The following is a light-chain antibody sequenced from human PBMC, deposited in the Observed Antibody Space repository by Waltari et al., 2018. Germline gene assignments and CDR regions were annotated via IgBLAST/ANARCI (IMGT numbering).Light chain of an antibody. CDR1: RSISIN. CDR3: QQFNDWPRT. Sequence: EVVMTQSPATLSVSPGGRATLSCRASRSISINLVWYQQRPGQAPRLLIYGASTRATDIPARFSGSGFGTEFTLTISSLQSEDAAVYYCQQFNDWPRTFGQGTKVEVK. CDR2: GAS. V-gene: IGKV3-15*01. J-gene: IGKJ1*01.